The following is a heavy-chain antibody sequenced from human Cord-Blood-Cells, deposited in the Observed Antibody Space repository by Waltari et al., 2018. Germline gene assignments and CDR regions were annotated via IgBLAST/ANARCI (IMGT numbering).Heavy chain of an antibody. J-gene: IGHJ3*02. D-gene: IGHD3-10*01. CDR1: GYTFTSYY. CDR2: INPSGGST. Sequence: QVQLVQSGAEVKKPGASVKVSCKASGYTFTSYYMHCVRQAPGQGLEWMGIINPSGGSTSYAQKFQGRVTMTRDTSTSTVYMELSSLRSEDTAVYYCARDRGPNDAFDIWGQGTMVTVSS. CDR3: ARDRGPNDAFDI. V-gene: IGHV1-46*01.